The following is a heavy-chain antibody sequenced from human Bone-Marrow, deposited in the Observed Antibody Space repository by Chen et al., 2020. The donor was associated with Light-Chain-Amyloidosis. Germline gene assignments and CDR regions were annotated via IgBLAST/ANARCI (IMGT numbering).Heavy chain of an antibody. CDR1: GSTFDDFA. CDR2: ISWNSGIM. CDR3: VKSFAPHWYYMDV. Sequence: EAQLVESGGGLVQPGRSLRLSCAASGSTFDDFAMHWVRQAPGKGLEWVSGISWNSGIMGYAESVRGRFNISRDNAKNSLDLQMNSLRPEDTALYYCVKSFAPHWYYMDVWGKGTSVTVSS. J-gene: IGHJ6*03. D-gene: IGHD1-1*01. V-gene: IGHV3-9*01.